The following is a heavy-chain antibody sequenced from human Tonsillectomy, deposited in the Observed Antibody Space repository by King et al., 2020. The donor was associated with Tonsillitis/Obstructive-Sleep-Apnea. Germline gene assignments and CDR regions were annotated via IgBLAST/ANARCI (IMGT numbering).Heavy chain of an antibody. V-gene: IGHV2-5*02. CDR1: GFTLSTSGVG. D-gene: IGHD3-3*01. CDR3: AHRRGEYYDFWSRFDP. Sequence: TLKESGPTLVKPTQSLTRTWNFSGFTLSTSGVGVGWIRQPPGEALAWLALIYCDDDRRYSPSLKSRLTITKDTSKNQVVLTMTNMDPVDTATYYCAHRRGEYYDFWSRFDPWGQGTLVTVSS. CDR2: IYCDDDR. J-gene: IGHJ5*02.